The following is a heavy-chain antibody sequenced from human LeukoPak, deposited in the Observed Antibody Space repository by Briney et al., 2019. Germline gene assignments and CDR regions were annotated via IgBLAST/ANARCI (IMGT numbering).Heavy chain of an antibody. V-gene: IGHV4-59*01. D-gene: IGHD2-15*01. CDR3: ARVGLGYCSGGTCSPGWFDP. CDR1: GGSISSYY. J-gene: IGHJ5*02. CDR2: IYDSGTT. Sequence: SETLSLTCTVSGGSISSYYWSWIRQPPGKGLGWMGFIYDSGTTNYNPSLKSRVTISVDTSKNQFSLKLSSVTAADTAVYFCARVGLGYCSGGTCSPGWFDPWGQGTPVTVSS.